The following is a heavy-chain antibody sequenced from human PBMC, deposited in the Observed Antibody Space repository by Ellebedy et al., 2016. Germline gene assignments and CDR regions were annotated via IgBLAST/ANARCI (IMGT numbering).Heavy chain of an antibody. Sequence: GESLKISXAASGFTFSSYIMNWVRQAPGKGLEWVSYISSSSSTIYYADSVKGQFTISRDNAKNSLYLQMNSLRAEDTAVYYCARDLGFGESVAHDAFDIWGQGTMVTVSS. V-gene: IGHV3-48*04. D-gene: IGHD3-10*01. J-gene: IGHJ3*02. CDR1: GFTFSSYI. CDR3: ARDLGFGESVAHDAFDI. CDR2: ISSSSSTI.